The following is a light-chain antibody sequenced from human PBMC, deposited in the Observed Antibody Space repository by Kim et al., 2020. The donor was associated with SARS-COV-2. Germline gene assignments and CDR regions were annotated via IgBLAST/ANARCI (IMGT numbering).Light chain of an antibody. Sequence: EVVLTQSPDTLSLSPGEGATLSCRASQSVNNIYLAWYQQKPGQAPRLLIYGASIRAIGIPDRFSGRGSGTDFTLTISRVEPEDFAVYYCQQYARTPLTFGGGTKVDIK. CDR3: QQYARTPLT. V-gene: IGKV3-20*01. CDR2: GAS. J-gene: IGKJ4*01. CDR1: QSVNNIY.